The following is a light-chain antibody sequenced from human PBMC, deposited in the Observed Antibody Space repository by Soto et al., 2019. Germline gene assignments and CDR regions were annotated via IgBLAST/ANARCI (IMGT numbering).Light chain of an antibody. CDR3: QKYNSAPPLT. CDR2: AAS. J-gene: IGKJ4*01. CDR1: QGISNY. V-gene: IGKV1-27*01. Sequence: DIQMTQSPSSLSASVGDRVTITCRASQGISNYLALYQQKPGKVPKLLIYAASTLQSGVPSRFSGSGSGTDFTLTISSLQPEYVATYYCQKYNSAPPLTFGGGPKVEIK.